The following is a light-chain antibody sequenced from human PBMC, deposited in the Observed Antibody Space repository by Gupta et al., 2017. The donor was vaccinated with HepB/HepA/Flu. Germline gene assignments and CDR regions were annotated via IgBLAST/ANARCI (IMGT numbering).Light chain of an antibody. J-gene: IGKJ1*01. CDR2: KAS. CDR1: QRISSW. CDR3: QQYNSDSET. Sequence: EIQMPQSPSTLSACVGDRVTITCRASQRISSWLAWYQQKPGQDPKLLIQKASNLESGVPSRFSGSGSGTEFTLTISSLQPDDFATYYCQQYNSDSETFGQGTKVEFK. V-gene: IGKV1-5*03.